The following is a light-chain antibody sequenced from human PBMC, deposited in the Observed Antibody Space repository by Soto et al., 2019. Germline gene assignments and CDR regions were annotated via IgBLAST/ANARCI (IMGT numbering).Light chain of an antibody. Sequence: QSALTQPASVSGSPGQSITISCTGTSSDVGYYSLVSWYQQHPGKAPKLMTYEVSKRPSGVSNRFSGSKSGNTASLTISGLQAEDEADYYCSSYAGSGTLVFGGGTKLTFL. J-gene: IGLJ2*01. CDR2: EVS. CDR3: SSYAGSGTLV. V-gene: IGLV2-23*02. CDR1: SSDVGYYSL.